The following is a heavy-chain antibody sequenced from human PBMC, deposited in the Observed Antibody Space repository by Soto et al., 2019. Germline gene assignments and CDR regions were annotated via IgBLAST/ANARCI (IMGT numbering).Heavy chain of an antibody. Sequence: SETLSLTCTVSGGSISSGGYYWSWIRQPPGKGLEWIGYIYYSGGTYYNPSLKSRVTISVDTSKNQFSLKLSSVTAADTAVYYCARSGYSYGPNPLLYWGQGTLVTAPQ. CDR2: IYYSGGT. CDR3: ARSGYSYGPNPLLY. CDR1: GGSISSGGYY. J-gene: IGHJ4*02. D-gene: IGHD5-18*01. V-gene: IGHV4-31*03.